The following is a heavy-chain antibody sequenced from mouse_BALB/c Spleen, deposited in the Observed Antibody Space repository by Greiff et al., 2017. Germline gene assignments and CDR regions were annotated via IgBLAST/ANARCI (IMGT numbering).Heavy chain of an antibody. CDR2: IRLKSNNYAT. CDR3: TRGDPVARDWYFDV. J-gene: IGHJ1*01. V-gene: IGHV6-6*02. D-gene: IGHD1-1*01. CDR1: GFTFSNYW. Sequence: EVKVEESGGGLVQPGGSMKLSCVASGFTFSNYWMNWVRQSPEKGLEWVAEIRLKSNNYATHYAESVKGRFTISRDDSKSSVYLQMNNLRAEDTGIYYCTRGDPVARDWYFDVWGAGTTVTVSS.